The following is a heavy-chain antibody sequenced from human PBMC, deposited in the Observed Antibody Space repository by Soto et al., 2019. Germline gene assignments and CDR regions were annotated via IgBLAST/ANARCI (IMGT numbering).Heavy chain of an antibody. CDR3: TRRGVVTAIPAY. D-gene: IGHD2-21*02. CDR1: GFTFSGSA. CDR2: IRSKANSYAT. Sequence: EVQLVESGGGLVQPGGSLKLSCAASGFTFSGSAMHWVRQASGKGLEWVGRIRSKANSYATAYAASVKGRFTISRDDSKNTAYLQMDSLKTEDTAVYYCTRRGVVTAIPAYWGQGTLVTVSS. V-gene: IGHV3-73*02. J-gene: IGHJ4*02.